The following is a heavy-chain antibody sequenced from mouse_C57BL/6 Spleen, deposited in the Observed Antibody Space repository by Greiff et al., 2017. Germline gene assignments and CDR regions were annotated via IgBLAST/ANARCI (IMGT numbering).Heavy chain of an antibody. CDR2: IYPGDGDT. CDR3: AGGYDGIPYGCYFDY. D-gene: IGHD2-2*01. V-gene: IGHV1-82*01. CDR1: GYAFSSSW. Sequence: QVQLQQSGPELVKPGASVKISCKASGYAFSSSWMNWVKQRPGKGLEWIGRIYPGDGDTNYNGKFKGKATLTADKSSSTAYMQLSSLTSADSSVYFCAGGYDGIPYGCYFDYWGQGTTLTVSS. J-gene: IGHJ2*01.